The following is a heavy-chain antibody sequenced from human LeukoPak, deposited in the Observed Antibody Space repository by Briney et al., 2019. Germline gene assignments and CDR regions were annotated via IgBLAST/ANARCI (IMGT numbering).Heavy chain of an antibody. D-gene: IGHD3-10*01. CDR1: GGSISGQY. J-gene: IGHJ4*02. Sequence: SETLSLTCTVSGGSISGQYWSLIRQPPGKGLEWIGYIYHTGITKYNPSLKSRVTVSVDTSKNQFSLRLTSVTAADTAVYYCARVSFHYHSGNYGWYFDSWGQGTLVTVSS. CDR3: ARVSFHYHSGNYGWYFDS. V-gene: IGHV4-59*11. CDR2: IYHTGIT.